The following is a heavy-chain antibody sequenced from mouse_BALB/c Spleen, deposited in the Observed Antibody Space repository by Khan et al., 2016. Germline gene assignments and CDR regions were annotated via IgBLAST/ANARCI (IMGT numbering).Heavy chain of an antibody. CDR3: ARGDFMDY. J-gene: IGHJ4*01. V-gene: IGHV1-4*01. CDR1: GYIFTNNT. Sequence: QVQLQQSGAELARPGASVKMSCKASGYIFTNNTMHWVKQRPGQGLEWIGYINPTSNYSNYNQRFKDKATLTADKSSSTAYMQLTSLTYEDYAVYYCARGDFMDYWGQGTSVTVSS. CDR2: INPTSNYS.